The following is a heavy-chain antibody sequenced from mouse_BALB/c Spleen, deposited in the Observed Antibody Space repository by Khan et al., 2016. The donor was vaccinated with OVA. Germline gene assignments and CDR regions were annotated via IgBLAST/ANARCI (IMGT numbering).Heavy chain of an antibody. CDR3: ATRSYNYDITY. Sequence: QVQLKQSGPGLVQPSQSLSITCTVSGFSLTTYGVHWVRQSPGKGLEWLGVIWSGGSTDYNAAFISRLSISKDTSKGQVFMKMNSLKADDTAIYYCATRSYNYDITYWGQGTLVTVS. V-gene: IGHV2-4-1*01. CDR2: IWSGGST. D-gene: IGHD2-12*01. CDR1: GFSLTTYG. J-gene: IGHJ3*01.